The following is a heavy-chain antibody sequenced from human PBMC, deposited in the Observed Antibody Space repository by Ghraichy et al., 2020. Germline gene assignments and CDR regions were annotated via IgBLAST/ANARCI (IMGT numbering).Heavy chain of an antibody. CDR3: ACRNTPNEYSSSWYGWIDP. V-gene: IGHV4-34*01. Sequence: SETLSLTCAVYGGSFSGYYWSWIRQPPGKGLEWIGEINHSGSTNYNPSLKSRVTISVDTSKNQFSLKLSSVTAADTAVYYCACRNTPNEYSSSWYGWIDPWGQGTLVTVSS. CDR1: GGSFSGYY. CDR2: INHSGST. J-gene: IGHJ5*02. D-gene: IGHD6-13*01.